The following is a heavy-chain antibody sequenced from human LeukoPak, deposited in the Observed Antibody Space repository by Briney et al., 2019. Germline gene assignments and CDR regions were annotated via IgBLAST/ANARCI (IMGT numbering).Heavy chain of an antibody. CDR2: ISSSSSYI. D-gene: IGHD4-11*01. J-gene: IGHJ3*02. V-gene: IGHV3-21*01. Sequence: GGSLRLSCAASGFTFSSYSMNWVRQAPGKGLEWVSSISSSSSYIYYADSVKGRFTISRDNAKNSLYLQMNSLRAEDTAVYYCALVGGDYSNDDGAFDIWGQGTMVTVSS. CDR1: GFTFSSYS. CDR3: ALVGGDYSNDDGAFDI.